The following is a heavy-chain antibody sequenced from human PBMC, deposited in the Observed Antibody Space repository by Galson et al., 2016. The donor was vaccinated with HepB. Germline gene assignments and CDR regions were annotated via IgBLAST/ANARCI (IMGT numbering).Heavy chain of an antibody. D-gene: IGHD6-19*01. CDR2: TNQDGSGK. J-gene: IGHJ3*01. V-gene: IGHV3-7*01. Sequence: SLRLSCAASGFTFSAYWMAWIRQAPGKGLEWGANTNQDGSGKHHVDSAKGRFTVSRDNAKNSVFLDMNSLRAEDTAVYYCVSGYTSGIWGQGTTVTVSS. CDR1: GFTFSAYW. CDR3: VSGYTSGI.